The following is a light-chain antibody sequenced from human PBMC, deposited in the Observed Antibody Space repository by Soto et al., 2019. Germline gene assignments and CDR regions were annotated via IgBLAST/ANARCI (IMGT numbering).Light chain of an antibody. J-gene: IGKJ3*01. Sequence: DIQVTQFPSSLSASVGDRITITCRASQAIGNYLAWYQQKPGKVPKLLIYAASNLQPGVPSRFSGSRSGTDFTLTFSSLQPEDVATYFCQKYNGVPLTFGPGTKVEIK. CDR1: QAIGNY. CDR2: AAS. CDR3: QKYNGVPLT. V-gene: IGKV1-27*01.